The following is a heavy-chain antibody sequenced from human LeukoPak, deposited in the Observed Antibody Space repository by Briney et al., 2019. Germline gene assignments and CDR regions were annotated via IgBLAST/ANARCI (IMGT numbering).Heavy chain of an antibody. V-gene: IGHV4-38-2*02. CDR2: IYHRGST. CDR3: ARGGRGSYPDY. J-gene: IGHJ4*02. Sequence: SETLSLTCTVSGYSISSGYYWGWIRQPPGKGLEWIGSIYHRGSTYYNPSLKSRVTISVDTSKNQFSLKLSSVTAADTAVYYCARGGRGSYPDYWGQGTLVTVSS. CDR1: GYSISSGYY. D-gene: IGHD1-26*01.